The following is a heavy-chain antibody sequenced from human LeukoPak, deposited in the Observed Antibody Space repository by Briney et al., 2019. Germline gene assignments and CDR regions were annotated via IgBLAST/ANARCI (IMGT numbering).Heavy chain of an antibody. J-gene: IGHJ4*02. CDR1: GFTFSSYW. CDR3: ARVKAGYNWNPGYFDY. Sequence: GGSLRLSCAASGFTFSSYWMHWVRQAPGKGLVWVSRINTDGSSTSYADSVKGRFTISRDNAKNTLYLQMNSLRAEDTAVYYCARVKAGYNWNPGYFDYWGQGTLVTVSS. D-gene: IGHD1-20*01. V-gene: IGHV3-74*01. CDR2: INTDGSST.